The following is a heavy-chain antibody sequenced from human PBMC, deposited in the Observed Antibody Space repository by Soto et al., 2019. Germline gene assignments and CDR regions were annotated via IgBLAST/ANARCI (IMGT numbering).Heavy chain of an antibody. CDR3: ARSAYGDYLFGY. CDR2: IYYSGST. V-gene: IGHV4-59*01. CDR1: GGSISSYY. Sequence: PSETLSLTCTVSGGSISSYYWSWIRQPPGKGLEWIGYIYYSGSTNYNPSLKSRVTISVDTSKNQFSLKLSSATAADTAVYYCARSAYGDYLFGYWGQGTLVTVSS. D-gene: IGHD4-17*01. J-gene: IGHJ4*02.